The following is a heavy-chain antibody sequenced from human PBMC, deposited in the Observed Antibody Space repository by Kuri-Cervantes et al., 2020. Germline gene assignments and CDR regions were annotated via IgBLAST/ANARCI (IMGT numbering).Heavy chain of an antibody. V-gene: IGHV3-30*18. CDR2: ISYDGTNK. J-gene: IGHJ6*02. CDR3: AKQVYYGSGSYSHYYGMDV. CDR1: GFTFSSYG. D-gene: IGHD3-10*01. Sequence: LSLTCVVSGFTFSSYGMHWVRQAPGKGLEWVAVISYDGTNKYCADSVKGRFTISRDNSKNTLYMQMNSLRAEDTAVYYCAKQVYYGSGSYSHYYGMDVWGQGTTVTVSS.